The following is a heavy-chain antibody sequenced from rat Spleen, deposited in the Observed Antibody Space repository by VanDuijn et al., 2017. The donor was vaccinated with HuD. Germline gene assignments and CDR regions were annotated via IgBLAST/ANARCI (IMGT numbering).Heavy chain of an antibody. V-gene: IGHV5S13*01. CDR3: AKDASDYGGYTNYFDY. Sequence: EVQLVESGGGLVQPGRSLKLSCAASGFTYSNYVMAWVRQAPTKGLEWVASISTGGGNTYYRDSVKGRFTISRDNAKNTLYLQMDSLRSEDTATYYCAKDASDYGGYTNYFDYWGQGVMVTVSS. CDR2: ISTGGGNT. J-gene: IGHJ2*01. D-gene: IGHD1-11*01. CDR1: GFTYSNYV.